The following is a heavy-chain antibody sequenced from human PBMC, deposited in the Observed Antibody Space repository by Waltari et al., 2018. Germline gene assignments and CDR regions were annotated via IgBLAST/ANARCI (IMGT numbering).Heavy chain of an antibody. Sequence: VQLQQSGPGLVKPSXPLSLTCAVSXHSLFTTRVAGNWIRQSPSRGLEWLGRTYYRSXWRNDYALTVKGXITXNPXTXKXHFSLQLXXXTPDXTAVDYCARGXFTAFDIXGQGTMVTVXS. CDR2: TYYRSXWRN. CDR1: XHSLFTTRVA. CDR3: ARGXFTAFDI. V-gene: IGHV6-1*01. J-gene: IGHJ3*02.